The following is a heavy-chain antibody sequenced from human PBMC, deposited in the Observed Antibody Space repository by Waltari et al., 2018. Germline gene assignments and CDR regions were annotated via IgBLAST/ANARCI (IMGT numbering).Heavy chain of an antibody. J-gene: IGHJ4*02. CDR1: GFTFSSYA. D-gene: IGHD6-19*01. Sequence: QVQLVQSGAEVKKPGASVKVSCKASGFTFSSYAMHWVRQAPGKGLEWVAVISYDGSNKYYADSVKGRFTISRDNSKNTLYLQMNSLRAEDTAVYYCAREYRRGWTFDYWGQGTLVTVSS. V-gene: IGHV3-30-3*01. CDR2: ISYDGSNK. CDR3: AREYRRGWTFDY.